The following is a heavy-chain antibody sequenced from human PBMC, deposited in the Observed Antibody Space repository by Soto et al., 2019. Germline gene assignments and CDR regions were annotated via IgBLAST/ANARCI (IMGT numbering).Heavy chain of an antibody. V-gene: IGHV1-69*18. CDR1: GGTFSTYT. CDR2: IIPLFGTT. J-gene: IGHJ3*01. CDR3: ARRLDDRADAGFDV. D-gene: IGHD3-10*01. Sequence: QVHLVQSGAEVRKPGSSVKVSCKTSGGTFSTYTIYWVRQAPGQGLEWMGRIIPLFGTTRYAQNFQDRVTITAEESTSTTYMELSSLRAEDTALYYCARRLDDRADAGFDVWGKGTAVTVSA.